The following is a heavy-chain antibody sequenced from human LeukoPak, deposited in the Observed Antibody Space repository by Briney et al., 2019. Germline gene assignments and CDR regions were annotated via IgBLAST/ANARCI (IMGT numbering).Heavy chain of an antibody. CDR1: GGAFSSYA. J-gene: IGHJ4*02. D-gene: IGHD5-18*01. Sequence: SVKVSCKASGGAFSSYAISWVRQAPGQGLEWMGGIIPIFGTANYAQKFQGRVTITTDESTSTAYMELSSLRSEDTAVYYCARSVRGYSYGSPFDYWGQGTLVTVSS. CDR3: ARSVRGYSYGSPFDY. CDR2: IIPIFGTA. V-gene: IGHV1-69*05.